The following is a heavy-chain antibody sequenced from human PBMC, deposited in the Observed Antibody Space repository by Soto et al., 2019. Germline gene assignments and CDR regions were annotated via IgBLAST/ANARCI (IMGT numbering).Heavy chain of an antibody. CDR1: GYTFTSYY. CDR3: ARGAVAALFGWRRAQSSFDY. Sequence: ASVKVSCKASGYTFTSYYMHWVRQAPGQGLEWMGIINPSGGSTSYAQKFQGRVTMTRDTSTSTVYMELSSLRSEDTAVYYCARGAVAALFGWRRAQSSFDYWGQGTLVTVSS. J-gene: IGHJ4*02. D-gene: IGHD6-19*01. CDR2: INPSGGST. V-gene: IGHV1-46*01.